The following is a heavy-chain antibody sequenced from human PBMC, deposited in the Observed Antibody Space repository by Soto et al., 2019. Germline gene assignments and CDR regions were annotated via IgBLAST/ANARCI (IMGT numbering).Heavy chain of an antibody. CDR2: IWYDGSNE. D-gene: IGHD6-13*01. CDR3: VRDLGPVSSTWYVGAH. J-gene: IGHJ4*02. CDR1: GFTFSDYG. V-gene: IGHV3-33*01. Sequence: QVHLVESGGAVVQPGRSLRLSCAASGFTFSDYGMHWVRQAPGKGLEWVALIWYDGSNEYYADSVKGRFTVSRDDSNNTLYLQMNSLGADDSAIYYCVRDLGPVSSTWYVGAHWGQGALVTVSS.